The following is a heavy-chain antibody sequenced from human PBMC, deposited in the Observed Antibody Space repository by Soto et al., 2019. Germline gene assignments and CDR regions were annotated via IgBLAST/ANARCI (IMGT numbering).Heavy chain of an antibody. CDR2: IYYSGST. J-gene: IGHJ5*02. Sequence: SSETLSLTCTVSGGSISSSSYYWGWIRQPPGKGLEWIGSIYYSGSTYYNPSLKSRVTISVDTSKNQFSLKLSSVTAADTAVYYRARQLGGSGYYPRWFDPWGQGTLVTVSS. D-gene: IGHD3-3*01. V-gene: IGHV4-39*01. CDR3: ARQLGGSGYYPRWFDP. CDR1: GGSISSSSYY.